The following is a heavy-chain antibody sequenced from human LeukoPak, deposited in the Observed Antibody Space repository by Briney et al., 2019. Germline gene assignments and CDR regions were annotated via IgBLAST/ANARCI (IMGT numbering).Heavy chain of an antibody. CDR1: GYTFTNYY. CDR2: INPGGTT. Sequence: ASVKVSCKASGYTFTNYYIYWVRQAPGQGLEWMGLINPGGTTNYAQKFQGRVTMTKDTSTNTVYMELSSLRSEDTAVYYCARGLPATFDYWGQGTLVTVS. CDR3: ARGLPATFDY. V-gene: IGHV1-46*03. D-gene: IGHD2-2*01. J-gene: IGHJ4*02.